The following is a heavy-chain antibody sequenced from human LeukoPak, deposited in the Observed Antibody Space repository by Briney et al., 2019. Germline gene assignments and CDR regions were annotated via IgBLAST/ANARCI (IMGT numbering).Heavy chain of an antibody. CDR3: ACTNFDPYAFDI. CDR1: GGSVSGSTYY. V-gene: IGHV4-39*01. CDR2: IYNSGST. J-gene: IGHJ3*02. D-gene: IGHD2-8*01. Sequence: KPSETLSLTCTVSGGSVSGSTYYWGWIRQPPGKGLEWIGYIYNSGSTYYNPSLKSRVTVSVDTSKNQFSLKLSSVTAADTAVYYCACTNFDPYAFDIWGQGTMVTVSS.